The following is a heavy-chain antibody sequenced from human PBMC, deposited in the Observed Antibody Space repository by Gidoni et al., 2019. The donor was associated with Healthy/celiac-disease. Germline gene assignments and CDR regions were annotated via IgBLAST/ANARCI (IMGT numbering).Heavy chain of an antibody. V-gene: IGHV3-23*01. CDR1: GFTFSSYA. J-gene: IGHJ4*02. Sequence: EVQLLESGGGLVQPGGSLRLSCAASGFTFSSYAMSWVRQAPGKGLEWVSAISGSGGSTYYADSVKGRFTISRDNSKNTLYRQMNSLRAEDTAVYYCANPWGSVVNMGWGQGTLVTVSS. CDR3: ANPWGSVVNMG. CDR2: ISGSGGST. D-gene: IGHD3-22*01.